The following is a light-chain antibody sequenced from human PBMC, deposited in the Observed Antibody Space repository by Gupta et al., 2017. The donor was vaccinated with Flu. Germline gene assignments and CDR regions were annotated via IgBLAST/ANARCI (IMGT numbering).Light chain of an antibody. Sequence: QPVVTPEPSLTVSPAGTVTLTCRPSTGPVPSGHLPYWVQKKPGQAPRTLTFNTPTKPPATPARFSASLLGGKAALTLSGAQAEDEAEYFCLLSDSGTFLFGGGTHLTVL. CDR3: LLSDSGTFL. V-gene: IGLV7-46*01. CDR1: TGPVPSGHL. J-gene: IGLJ3*02. CDR2: NTP.